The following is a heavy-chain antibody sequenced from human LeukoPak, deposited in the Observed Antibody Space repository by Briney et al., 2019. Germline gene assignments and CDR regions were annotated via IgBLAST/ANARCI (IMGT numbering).Heavy chain of an antibody. CDR1: GGTFSSYA. D-gene: IGHD5-24*01. CDR3: ARQGDGYINNYFDP. Sequence: SVKVSCKASGGTFSSYAISWVRQAPGQGLEWMGGIIPIFGTTSYAQKFQGRVTITTDKSTSTAYMELSSLRSEDTAVYYCARQGDGYINNYFDPWGQGTLVTVSS. CDR2: IIPIFGTT. V-gene: IGHV1-69*05. J-gene: IGHJ5*02.